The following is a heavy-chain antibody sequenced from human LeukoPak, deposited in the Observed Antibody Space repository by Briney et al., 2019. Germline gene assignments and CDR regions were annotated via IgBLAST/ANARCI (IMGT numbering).Heavy chain of an antibody. Sequence: SETLSLTCTVSGGSISSYYWSWIRQPAGKGLEWIGRIYTSGSTNYNPSLKSRVTMSVDTSKNQFSLKLSSVTAADTAVYYCARSDYYDSSGYDTPSYYYYMDVWGKGTTVTISS. V-gene: IGHV4-4*07. CDR1: GGSISSYY. CDR3: ARSDYYDSSGYDTPSYYYYMDV. D-gene: IGHD3-22*01. J-gene: IGHJ6*03. CDR2: IYTSGST.